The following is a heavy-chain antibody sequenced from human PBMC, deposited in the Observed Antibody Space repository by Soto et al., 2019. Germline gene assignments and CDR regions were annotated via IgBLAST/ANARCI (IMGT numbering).Heavy chain of an antibody. CDR2: INSDGITT. CDR3: ARGFRWGMDV. Sequence: EVPLVESGGGLVQPGGSLRLSCVAAEFSISNFWIHWVRQAPGKGLVWVSRINSDGITTDYAYSVKGRFTISRHNAKNPLYLKMNSRRAEDTALYYCARGFRWGMDVWGQGTTVTVSS. CDR1: EFSISNFW. V-gene: IGHV3-74*01. J-gene: IGHJ6*02. D-gene: IGHD3-16*02.